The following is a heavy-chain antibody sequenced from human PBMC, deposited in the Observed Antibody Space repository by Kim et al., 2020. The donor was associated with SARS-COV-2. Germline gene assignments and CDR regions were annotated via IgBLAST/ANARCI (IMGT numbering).Heavy chain of an antibody. D-gene: IGHD6-19*01. Sequence: SETLSLTCTVSGGSISSGGYYWSWIRQHPGKGLEWIGYIYYSGSTYYNPSLKSRVTISVDTSKNQFSLKLSSVTAADTAVYYCARVRSSGWQGGPYYFDYWGQGTLVTVSS. CDR1: GGSISSGGYY. J-gene: IGHJ4*02. CDR3: ARVRSSGWQGGPYYFDY. CDR2: IYYSGST. V-gene: IGHV4-31*03.